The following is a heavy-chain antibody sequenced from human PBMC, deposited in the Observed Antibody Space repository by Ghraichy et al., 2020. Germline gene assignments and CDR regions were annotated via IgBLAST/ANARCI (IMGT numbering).Heavy chain of an antibody. CDR3: ARTERIAARRNWFDP. Sequence: SQTLSLTCAVYGGSFSGYYWSWIRQPPGKGLEWIGEINHSGSTNYNPSLKSRVTISVDTSKNQFSLKLSSVTAADTAMYYCARTERIAARRNWFDPWGQGTLVTVSS. D-gene: IGHD6-6*01. CDR1: GGSFSGYY. CDR2: INHSGST. V-gene: IGHV4-34*01. J-gene: IGHJ5*02.